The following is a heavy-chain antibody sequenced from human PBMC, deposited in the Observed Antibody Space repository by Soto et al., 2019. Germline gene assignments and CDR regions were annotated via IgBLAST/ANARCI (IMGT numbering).Heavy chain of an antibody. V-gene: IGHV1-46*01. CDR2: INPSGGST. CDR1: GYTFTSYY. Sequence: SVKVSCKASGYTFTSYYVYWVRQAPGQGLEWMGIINPSGGSTSYAQKFQGRVTMTRDTSTSTVYMELSSLRSEDTAVYYCARIVGANPAFDIWGQGTMVTVSS. J-gene: IGHJ3*02. D-gene: IGHD1-26*01. CDR3: ARIVGANPAFDI.